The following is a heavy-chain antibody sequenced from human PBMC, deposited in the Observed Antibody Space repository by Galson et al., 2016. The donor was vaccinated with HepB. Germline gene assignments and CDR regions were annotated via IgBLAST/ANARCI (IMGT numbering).Heavy chain of an antibody. J-gene: IGHJ4*02. CDR3: TRARQRLFGVLISDY. CDR2: IRRKAYGGTT. Sequence: SLRLSCAASGFTLGDYGMSWFRQAPGKGLEWVGFIRRKAYGGTTEYAASVKGRFIISRDDSKSIGYLQMNSLKTEDTAVYYCTRARQRLFGVLISDYWGQGSLVTVSS. CDR1: GFTLGDYG. V-gene: IGHV3-49*03. D-gene: IGHD3-3*01.